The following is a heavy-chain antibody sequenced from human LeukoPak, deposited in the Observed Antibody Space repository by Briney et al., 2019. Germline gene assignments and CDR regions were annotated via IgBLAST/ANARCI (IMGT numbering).Heavy chain of an antibody. J-gene: IGHJ1*01. V-gene: IGHV1-18*01. CDR2: ISAYNGNT. Sequence: ASVKVSCKASGYTFSNYGITWVRQAPGQGLEWMGWISAYNGNTNYAQKLQGRVTMTTDTSTSTAYMELRSLRSDDTAVSYCARDSSSWSHAEYFQHWGRGTLVTVSS. CDR1: GYTFSNYG. CDR3: ARDSSSWSHAEYFQH. D-gene: IGHD6-13*01.